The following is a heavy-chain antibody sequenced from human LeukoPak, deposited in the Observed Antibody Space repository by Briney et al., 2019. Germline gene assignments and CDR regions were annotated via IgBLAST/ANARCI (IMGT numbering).Heavy chain of an antibody. J-gene: IGHJ6*03. V-gene: IGHV3-48*01. Sequence: PGGSLRLSCAASGFTFSSYSMNWVRQAPGQGLEWLSYISGSGSNIYYADSVKGRFTISRDNAKNSLYLQMNSLRAEDTAVYYCARADGYYYDTSGPLGYMDVWGKGTTVTVSS. CDR2: ISGSGSNI. CDR1: GFTFSSYS. CDR3: ARADGYYYDTSGPLGYMDV. D-gene: IGHD3-22*01.